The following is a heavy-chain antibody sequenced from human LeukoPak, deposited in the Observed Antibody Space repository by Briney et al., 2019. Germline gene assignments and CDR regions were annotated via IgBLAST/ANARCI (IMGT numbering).Heavy chain of an antibody. J-gene: IGHJ3*02. V-gene: IGHV4-4*02. D-gene: IGHD6-13*01. CDR1: GGSISSSNW. Sequence: SETLSLTGAVSGGSISSSNWWSWVRQPPGKGLEWIGEIYHSGSTNYNPSLKSRVTISVDKSKNQFSLKLSSVTAADTAVYYCARQFKAAAGPENIWGQGTMVTVSS. CDR3: ARQFKAAAGPENI. CDR2: IYHSGST.